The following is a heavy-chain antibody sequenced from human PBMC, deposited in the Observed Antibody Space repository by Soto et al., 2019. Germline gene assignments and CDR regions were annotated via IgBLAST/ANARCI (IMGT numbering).Heavy chain of an antibody. D-gene: IGHD6-19*01. V-gene: IGHV5-10-1*01. CDR1: GYSFTSYW. Sequence: GESLKISCKGSGYSFTSYWISWVRQMPGKGLEWMGRIDPSDSYTNYSPSFQGHVTISADKSISTAYLQWSSLKASDTAMYYCARRVAVAGTGYYYGMDVWGQGTTVTVSS. J-gene: IGHJ6*02. CDR2: IDPSDSYT. CDR3: ARRVAVAGTGYYYGMDV.